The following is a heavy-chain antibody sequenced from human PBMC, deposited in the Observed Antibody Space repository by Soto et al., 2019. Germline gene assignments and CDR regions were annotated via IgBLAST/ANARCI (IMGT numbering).Heavy chain of an antibody. Sequence: ESGGGVVQPERSQRLSCEASKFTFRTYVMHWVRQAPGKGLEWVALISFDGTNQYYADSVKGRFTISRDNSKNTMYLQMNSLRPEDTAVYYCAREMIPMIMGGMSAMDVWGQGTTVTVSS. CDR2: ISFDGTNQ. D-gene: IGHD3-22*01. CDR3: AREMIPMIMGGMSAMDV. V-gene: IGHV3-30*04. CDR1: KFTFRTYV. J-gene: IGHJ6*02.